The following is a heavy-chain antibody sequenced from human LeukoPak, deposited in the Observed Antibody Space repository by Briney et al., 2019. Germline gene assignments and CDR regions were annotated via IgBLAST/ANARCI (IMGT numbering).Heavy chain of an antibody. Sequence: GGSLRLSCAASGVTFRSYGMHWVRQAPGKGLEWVALISSDGNDKLYGDSVRGRFTISRDDSKSTLYLLMNSLRAEDTAVYYCTTKVIRGNSGDDYDDWGQGTLVTVSS. CDR1: GVTFRSYG. D-gene: IGHD5-12*01. V-gene: IGHV3-30*03. CDR3: TTKVIRGNSGDDYDD. CDR2: ISSDGNDK. J-gene: IGHJ4*02.